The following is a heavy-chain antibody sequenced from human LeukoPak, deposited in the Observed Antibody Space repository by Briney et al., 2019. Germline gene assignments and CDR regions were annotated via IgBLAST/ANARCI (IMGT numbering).Heavy chain of an antibody. CDR2: IKKDGSDK. J-gene: IGHJ4*02. CDR1: GFTFSNSW. V-gene: IGHV3-7*05. CDR3: AGSGY. Sequence: GGSLRLSCATSGFTFSNSWMSWVRQAPGKGLERVASIKKDGSDKYFVDSVKGRFTISRDNAKNSLFLQMNSLRAEDTAVYYCAGSGYWGQGTLVTVSS. D-gene: IGHD2-8*02.